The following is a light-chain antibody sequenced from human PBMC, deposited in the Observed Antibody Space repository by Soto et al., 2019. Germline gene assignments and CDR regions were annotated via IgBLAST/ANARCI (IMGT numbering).Light chain of an antibody. CDR1: SSDVGGYDF. CDR3: SSYAGSNNYV. V-gene: IGLV2-8*01. Sequence: QSVLTQPPSASGSPGQSVTISCTGTSSDVGGYDFVSWYQQHPGKAPKLMIYDINKRPSGVPERFSGSKSGNTASLTVSGLEAEEDADYCCSSYAGSNNYVFGTGTKLTVL. CDR2: DIN. J-gene: IGLJ1*01.